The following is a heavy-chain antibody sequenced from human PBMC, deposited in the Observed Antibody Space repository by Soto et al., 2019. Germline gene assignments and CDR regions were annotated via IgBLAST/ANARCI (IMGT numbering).Heavy chain of an antibody. CDR1: GGSISSGGYY. CDR2: IYYSGST. V-gene: IGHV4-31*03. J-gene: IGHJ6*02. Sequence: SETLSLTCTVSGGSISSGGYYWSWIRQHPGKGLEWIGYIYYSGSTYYNPSLKSRVTISVDTSKNQFSLKLSSVTAADTAVYYCATSSRHDYDNPRSYYYGMDVWGQGTTVTVSS. CDR3: ATSSRHDYDNPRSYYYGMDV. D-gene: IGHD3-22*01.